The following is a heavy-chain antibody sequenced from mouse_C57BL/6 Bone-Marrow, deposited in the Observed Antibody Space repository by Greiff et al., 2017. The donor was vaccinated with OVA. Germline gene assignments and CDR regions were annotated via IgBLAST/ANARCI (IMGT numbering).Heavy chain of an antibody. CDR1: GFTFSDYY. CDR2: ISNGGGST. V-gene: IGHV5-12*01. D-gene: IGHD1-1*01. J-gene: IGHJ1*03. Sequence: EVKLVESGGGLVQPGGSLKLSCAASGFTFSDYYMYWVRQTPEKRLEWVAYISNGGGSTYYPDTVKGRFTISRDNAKNTLYLQMSRLKSEDTAMYYCARHSDYYGSSPWYFDVWGTGTTVTVSS. CDR3: ARHSDYYGSSPWYFDV.